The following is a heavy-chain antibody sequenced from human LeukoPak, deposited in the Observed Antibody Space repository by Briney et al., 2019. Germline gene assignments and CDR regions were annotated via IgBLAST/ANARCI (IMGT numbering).Heavy chain of an antibody. Sequence: KASETLSLTCAVYGGSFSDDYWTWIRQPPGKGLEWIGENTQSGRSNYNPSLKSRVTISVDTSKHQFSLTLTSVTAADTAVYYCARGLSSGWVDYWGQGTLVTVSS. CDR2: NTQSGRS. V-gene: IGHV4-34*01. CDR3: ARGLSSGWVDY. D-gene: IGHD6-19*01. CDR1: GGSFSDDY. J-gene: IGHJ4*02.